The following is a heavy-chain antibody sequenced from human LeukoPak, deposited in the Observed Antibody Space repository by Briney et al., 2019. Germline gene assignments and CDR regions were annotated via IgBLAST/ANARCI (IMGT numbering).Heavy chain of an antibody. D-gene: IGHD2-21*01. CDR1: GGSISCGGYR. CDR2: INYSGST. V-gene: IGHV4-31*11. CDR3: AREMDAHPRIVV. Sequence: PSETLSLTCAVSGGSISCGGYRWTWIRQHPGKGLEWIGYINYSGSTYYNPSLKSRVIISVDTSKNQFSLNLNSVTAADTAVYYCAREMDAHPRIVVWGQGTLVTVSS. J-gene: IGHJ4*02.